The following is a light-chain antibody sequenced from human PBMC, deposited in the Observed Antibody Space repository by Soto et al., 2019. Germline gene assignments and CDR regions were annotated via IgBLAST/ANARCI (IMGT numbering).Light chain of an antibody. V-gene: IGLV2-14*01. J-gene: IGLJ1*01. CDR2: GNT. Sequence: QSALTQPASVSGSPGQSITISCTGTSSDVGGYNYVSWYQQHPGKAPKLLIYGNTNRPSGVPDRFSGSKSGTSASLAITGLQAEDEADYYCQSYGSSLSAYVFGTGTKVTLL. CDR1: SSDVGGYNY. CDR3: QSYGSSLSAYV.